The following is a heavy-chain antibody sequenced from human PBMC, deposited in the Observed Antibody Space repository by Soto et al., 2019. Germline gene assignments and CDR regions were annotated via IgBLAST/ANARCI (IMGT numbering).Heavy chain of an antibody. Sequence: QVQLVESGGGVVQPGRSLRLSCAASGFTFSSYAMHWVRQAPGKGLEWVAVISYDGSNKYYADSVKGRFTISRDNSKNTLYLQMNSLRAEDTAVYYCARGHPDDIVVVVAALDYYYGMDVWGQGTTVTVSS. V-gene: IGHV3-30-3*01. CDR3: ARGHPDDIVVVVAALDYYYGMDV. D-gene: IGHD2-15*01. CDR1: GFTFSSYA. J-gene: IGHJ6*02. CDR2: ISYDGSNK.